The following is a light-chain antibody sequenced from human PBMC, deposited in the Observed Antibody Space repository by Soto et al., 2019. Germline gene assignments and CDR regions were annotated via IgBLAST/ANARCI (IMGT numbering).Light chain of an antibody. Sequence: DIVMTQSPDSLAVSLGERATINCKSSQSGLYSSNNKNYLAWYQQRPGQPPKLLIYWASTRESGVPDRFSSSGSGTDFTLTITSLQAEDVAVYYCQQYESTPPTFGQGTKLEIK. CDR2: WAS. CDR1: QSGLYSSNNKNY. V-gene: IGKV4-1*01. J-gene: IGKJ2*01. CDR3: QQYESTPPT.